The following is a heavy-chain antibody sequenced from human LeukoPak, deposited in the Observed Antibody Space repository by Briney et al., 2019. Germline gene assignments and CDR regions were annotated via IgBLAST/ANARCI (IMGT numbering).Heavy chain of an antibody. J-gene: IGHJ3*02. CDR2: IKSKTDGGTT. V-gene: IGHV3-15*01. D-gene: IGHD3-10*01. Sequence: GGPLRFSCAASGFTFSNAWMSWVRQAPGKGLEWVGRIKSKTDGGTTDYAAPVKGRFTISRDDSKNTLYLQMNSLKTEDTAVYYCTTERGSDPDAFDIWGQGTMVTVSS. CDR3: TTERGSDPDAFDI. CDR1: GFTFSNAW.